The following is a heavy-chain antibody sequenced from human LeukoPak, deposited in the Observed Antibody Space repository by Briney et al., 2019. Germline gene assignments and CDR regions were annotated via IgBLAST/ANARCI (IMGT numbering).Heavy chain of an antibody. CDR2: INFDGSST. CDR1: GFILSSYW. D-gene: IGHD5-12*01. CDR3: ARGRNLVATSGYFDY. J-gene: IGHJ4*02. Sequence: GGSLRLSCAASGFILSSYWMHWVRQVPGKGLVWVSRINFDGSSTNYADSVKGRFTISRDNSKNTLYLQMNSLRSEDTAVYYCARGRNLVATSGYFDYWGQGTLVTVSS. V-gene: IGHV3-74*01.